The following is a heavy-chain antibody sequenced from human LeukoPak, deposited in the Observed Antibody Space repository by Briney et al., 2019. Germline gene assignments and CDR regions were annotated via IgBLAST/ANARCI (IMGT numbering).Heavy chain of an antibody. CDR3: ARVAAEVVGVPGAIGFGWLRRDYYYMDV. CDR1: GDSISRYY. D-gene: IGHD2-2*02. J-gene: IGHJ6*03. V-gene: IGHV4-4*07. CDR2: IYNGGII. Sequence: SETLSLTCTVSGDSISRYYWSWIRQPAGKGLEWIGRIYNGGIITYNPSLKSRVTMSIDTSNNQFSLRLRFVTAADTAVYYCARVAAEVVGVPGAIGFGWLRRDYYYMDVWGKGTTVTVSS.